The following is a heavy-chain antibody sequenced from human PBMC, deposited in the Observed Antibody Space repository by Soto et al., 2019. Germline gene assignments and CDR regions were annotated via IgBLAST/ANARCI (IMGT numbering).Heavy chain of an antibody. D-gene: IGHD5-12*01. V-gene: IGHV3-66*01. CDR2: IYSGGST. J-gene: IGHJ4*02. CDR3: ARSHSGYDFSDYFDY. Sequence: PGGSLRLSCSASGFTVSSNYMSWVRQAPGKGLEWVSVIYSGGSTYYADSVKGRFTISRDNSKNTLYLQMNSLRAEDTAVYYCARSHSGYDFSDYFDYWGQGTLVTVSS. CDR1: GFTVSSNY.